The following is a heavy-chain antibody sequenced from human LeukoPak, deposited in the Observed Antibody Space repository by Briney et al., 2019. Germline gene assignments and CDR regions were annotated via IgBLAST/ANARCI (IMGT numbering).Heavy chain of an antibody. Sequence: PGGSLRLSCAVSGFTLSDYYISWVRQAPGKGLEWVPYISGSGNTIYYADSVRGRFTISRDNAKNSLYLQMNSLRAEDTALYYYARTRGYFDYWGQGTLVTVSS. CDR2: ISGSGNTI. CDR1: GFTLSDYY. V-gene: IGHV3-11*01. D-gene: IGHD2-2*01. CDR3: ARTRGYFDY. J-gene: IGHJ4*02.